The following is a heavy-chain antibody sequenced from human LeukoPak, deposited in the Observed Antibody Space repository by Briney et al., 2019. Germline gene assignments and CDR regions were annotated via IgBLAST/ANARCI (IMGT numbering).Heavy chain of an antibody. CDR3: AKNNDYGGSYWYFDL. D-gene: IGHD4-23*01. J-gene: IGHJ2*01. V-gene: IGHV3-30*04. CDR1: GFTFTNYA. CDR2: ISYDETNK. Sequence: GGSLRLSCAASGFTFTNYAMHWVRQAPGKGLEWVAVISYDETNKYYEDSVKGRFTISRDSSKNTLYLRMSSLRDEDTAVYYCAKNNDYGGSYWYFDLWGRGTLVTVSS.